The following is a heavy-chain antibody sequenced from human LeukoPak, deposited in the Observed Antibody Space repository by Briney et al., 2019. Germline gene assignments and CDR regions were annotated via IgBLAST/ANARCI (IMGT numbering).Heavy chain of an antibody. CDR1: GFTFSSYS. D-gene: IGHD6-13*01. J-gene: IGHJ4*02. Sequence: GGSLRLSCAASGFTFSSYSMNWVRQAPGKGLEWVSYISSSSSTIYYADSVKGRFTISRDNAKNSLYLQMNSLRAEDTAVYYCARGQLVRTSPFDCWGQGTLVTVSS. CDR3: ARGQLVRTSPFDC. CDR2: ISSSSSTI. V-gene: IGHV3-48*01.